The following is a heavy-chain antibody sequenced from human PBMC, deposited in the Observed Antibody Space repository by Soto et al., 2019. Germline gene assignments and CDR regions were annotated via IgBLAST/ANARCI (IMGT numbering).Heavy chain of an antibody. Sequence: HAQLVQSGAEVKKTGASVKVSCNAFVYTFISHGMSWVRQAPGQGLEWIGWISTQPGYSKYAQKVLGRSTMTTDTSTRTAHMELRSLRSDDTAVYYCGSALGLHNGYYYALDVLGQGTTVTVSS. D-gene: IGHD6-13*01. V-gene: IGHV1-18*01. CDR1: VYTFISHG. J-gene: IGHJ6*02. CDR2: ISTQPGYS. CDR3: GSALGLHNGYYYALDV.